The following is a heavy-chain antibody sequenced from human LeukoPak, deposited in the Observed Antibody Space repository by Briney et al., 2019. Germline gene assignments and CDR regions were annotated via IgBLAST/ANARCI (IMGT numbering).Heavy chain of an antibody. V-gene: IGHV3-53*01. CDR1: GFTVSSNY. D-gene: IGHD1-26*01. CDR3: VRDLSGNYYFDY. CDR2: IYSGGST. Sequence: GGSLRLSCVASGFTVSSNYMSWVRQAPGKGLEWVSVIYSGGSTYYAGSVKGRFTISRDNSKNTLYLQMNSLRAGDTAVYYCVRDLSGNYYFDYWGQGTLVTVSS. J-gene: IGHJ4*02.